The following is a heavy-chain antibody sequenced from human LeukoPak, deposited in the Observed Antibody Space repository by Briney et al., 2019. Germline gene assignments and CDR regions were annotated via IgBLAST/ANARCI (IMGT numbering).Heavy chain of an antibody. J-gene: IGHJ4*02. D-gene: IGHD5-12*01. V-gene: IGHV4-28*03. CDR1: GYSISSSNW. CDR2: IYYSGST. CDR3: ARVRGYDSRYFDY. Sequence: SDTLSLTCAVSGYSISSSNWWGWIRQPPGKGLEWIGYIYYSGSTYYNPSLKSRVTISVDTSKNQFSLKLSSVTAADTAVYYCARVRGYDSRYFDYWGQGTLVTVSS.